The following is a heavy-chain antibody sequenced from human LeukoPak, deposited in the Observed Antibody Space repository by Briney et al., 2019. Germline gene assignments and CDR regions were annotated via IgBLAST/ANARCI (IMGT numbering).Heavy chain of an antibody. CDR3: AKLGVRAPAAIRAPSNWFDP. V-gene: IGHV3-23*01. Sequence: PGGSLRLSCAASGFTFSSYAMSWVRQAPGKGLEWVSAISGSGGSTYYADSVKGRFTISRDNSKNTLYLQMNSLRAEDTAVYYCAKLGVRAPAAIRAPSNWFDPWGQGTLVTVSS. D-gene: IGHD2-2*02. CDR2: ISGSGGST. CDR1: GFTFSSYA. J-gene: IGHJ5*02.